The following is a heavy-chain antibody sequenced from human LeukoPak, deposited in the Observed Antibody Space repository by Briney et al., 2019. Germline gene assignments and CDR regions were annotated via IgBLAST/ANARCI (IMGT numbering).Heavy chain of an antibody. J-gene: IGHJ4*02. CDR2: IFPGDSET. Sequence: HGESLKISCQGSGHSFSTYWIGWVRQMPGKGLEWMGIIFPGDSETRYSPSFQGQVTISVDKSISTAYLQWSSLRASDTAMYYCARVPSDWGQGTLVTVSS. V-gene: IGHV5-51*01. CDR3: ARVPSD. CDR1: GHSFSTYW. D-gene: IGHD4/OR15-4a*01.